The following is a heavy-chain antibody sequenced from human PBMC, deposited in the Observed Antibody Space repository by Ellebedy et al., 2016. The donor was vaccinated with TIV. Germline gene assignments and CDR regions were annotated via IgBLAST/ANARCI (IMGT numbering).Heavy chain of an antibody. D-gene: IGHD3-9*01. CDR3: AKEKAEYDILTGLFDH. CDR2: ISWDGVST. V-gene: IGHV3-43*01. Sequence: PGGSLRLSCAASGFSFDEYTTHWVRQPPGKGLEWVSLISWDGVSTYYADSVRGRFTISRDNTKNSLYLQMNSLRTEDTAFYYCAKEKAEYDILTGLFDHWGQGTLVTVSS. J-gene: IGHJ4*02. CDR1: GFSFDEYT.